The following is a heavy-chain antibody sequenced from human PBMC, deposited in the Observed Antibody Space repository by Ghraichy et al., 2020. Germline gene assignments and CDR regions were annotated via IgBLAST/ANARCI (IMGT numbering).Heavy chain of an antibody. V-gene: IGHV3-30-3*01. D-gene: IGHD7-27*01. CDR2: ISYDGSNK. Sequence: GGSLRLSCAASGFTFSSYAMHWVRQAPGKGLEWVAVISYDGSNKYYADSVKGRFTISRDNSKNTLYLQMNSLRAEDTAVYYCATAPLGRRLQCMDVWGQGTTVTVSS. CDR1: GFTFSSYA. J-gene: IGHJ6*02. CDR3: ATAPLGRRLQCMDV.